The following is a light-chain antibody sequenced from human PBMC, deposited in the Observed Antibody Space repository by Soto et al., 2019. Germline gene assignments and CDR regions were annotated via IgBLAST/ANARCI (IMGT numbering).Light chain of an antibody. V-gene: IGKV1-9*01. CDR1: QVISSY. J-gene: IGKJ4*01. CDR3: QQLNSYPRT. CDR2: AAS. Sequence: DIQLTQSPSFLSASVGDRVTITCRASQVISSYLAWYQQQPGKAPKLLIYAASTLQSGVPSRFSGSGSVTEFTLTISSLQPEDFATYYCQQLNSYPRTFGGGTEVEIK.